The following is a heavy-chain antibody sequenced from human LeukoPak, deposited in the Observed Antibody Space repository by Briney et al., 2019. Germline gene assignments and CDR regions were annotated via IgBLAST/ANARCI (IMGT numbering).Heavy chain of an antibody. CDR1: GDSITRGTYY. J-gene: IGHJ4*02. V-gene: IGHV4-61*02. D-gene: IGHD4-17*01. CDR3: ARDRGNGDYGDYFDS. CDR2: IHTSSRV. Sequence: SETLSLTCTVSGDSITRGTYYWNWIRQPAGKGLEWLGRIHTSSRVNYNPSLKSRVTISIDTSRNLVSLRLTSVTAADAAVYYCARDRGNGDYGDYFDSWGQGTLVSVSS.